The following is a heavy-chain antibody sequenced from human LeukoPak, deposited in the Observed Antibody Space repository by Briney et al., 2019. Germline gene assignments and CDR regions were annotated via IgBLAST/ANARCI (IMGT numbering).Heavy chain of an antibody. J-gene: IGHJ4*02. D-gene: IGHD2-8*01. CDR3: VCYGVAPPY. V-gene: IGHV3-74*01. CDR1: GFTFSSYW. Sequence: GGSLRLSCEASGFTFSSYWMHWVRQAPAKGPEWVSRIQNDGSSTVYADSVRGRFTISRDNAKNTLYLQMNTLRVEDTAVYYCVCYGVAPPYWGQGTLVTVSS. CDR2: IQNDGSST.